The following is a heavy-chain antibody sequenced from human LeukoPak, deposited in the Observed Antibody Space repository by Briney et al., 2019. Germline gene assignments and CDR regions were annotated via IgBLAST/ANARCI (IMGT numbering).Heavy chain of an antibody. CDR3: ARVQVSDDNWGFFDY. CDR1: VYTFPANY. V-gene: IGHV1-2*02. Sequence: GASVKVSSKASVYTFPANYIHWVRQAPGQGVGRMGWINPNSGGSNCGQKFQGRVTMTRETSISTAYMELSRLSSDDTAVYYCARVQVSDDNWGFFDYWGQGTLVTVSS. J-gene: IGHJ4*02. CDR2: INPNSGGS. D-gene: IGHD1-1*01.